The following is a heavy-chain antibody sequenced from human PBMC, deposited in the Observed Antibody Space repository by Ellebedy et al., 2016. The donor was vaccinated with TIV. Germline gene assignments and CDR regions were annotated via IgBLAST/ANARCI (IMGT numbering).Heavy chain of an antibody. CDR2: IYSCGGT. CDR1: GFTVSSNY. D-gene: IGHD3-10*01. CDR3: AKYRGAGSYYTWHFDY. Sequence: GGSLRLSXAASGFTVSSNYMSWVRQAPGKGLEWVSVIYSCGGTSYAESVKGRFTISRDNSKNTLYLQMNSLRAEDTAVYYCAKYRGAGSYYTWHFDYWGQGTLVTVSS. J-gene: IGHJ4*02. V-gene: IGHV3-53*01.